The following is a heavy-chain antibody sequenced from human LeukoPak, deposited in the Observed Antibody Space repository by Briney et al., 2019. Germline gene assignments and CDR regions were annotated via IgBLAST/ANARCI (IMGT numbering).Heavy chain of an antibody. D-gene: IGHD2-15*01. CDR1: GYSISSGYS. V-gene: IGHV4-38-2*01. Sequence: PSETLSLTCAVSGYSISSGYSWGWIRQPQGKGLEWIGTIYHSGSTYYNPSRKSRVTISADTCKNQFSLKRRSVTAADTAVYYCARRGVGFDYWGQGTLVTVSS. J-gene: IGHJ4*02. CDR3: ARRGVGFDY. CDR2: IYHSGST.